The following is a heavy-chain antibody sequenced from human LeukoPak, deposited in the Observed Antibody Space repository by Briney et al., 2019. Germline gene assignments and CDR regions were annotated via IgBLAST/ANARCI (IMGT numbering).Heavy chain of an antibody. D-gene: IGHD7-27*01. Sequence: PGGSLRLSCAASGFTFSSYAMSWVRQAPGKGLEWVSAISGSGGSTYYADSVKGQFTISRDNSKNTLYLQMNSLRAEDTAVYYCAKHWGYMYYFDYWGQGTLVTVSS. J-gene: IGHJ4*02. CDR2: ISGSGGST. CDR3: AKHWGYMYYFDY. CDR1: GFTFSSYA. V-gene: IGHV3-23*01.